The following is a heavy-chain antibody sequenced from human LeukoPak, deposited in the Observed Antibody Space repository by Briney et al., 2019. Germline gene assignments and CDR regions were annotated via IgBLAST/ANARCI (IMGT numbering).Heavy chain of an antibody. Sequence: GGSLRLSCAASGFTFSNYAMHWVRQAPGKGLEWLATISNDGRNKYYPDSVKGRFTISRDNSKNTLYLQTNSLRAEDTAVYYCARRNAMDVWGQGTTVIVFS. CDR2: ISNDGRNK. J-gene: IGHJ6*02. V-gene: IGHV3-30*04. CDR3: ARRNAMDV. CDR1: GFTFSNYA.